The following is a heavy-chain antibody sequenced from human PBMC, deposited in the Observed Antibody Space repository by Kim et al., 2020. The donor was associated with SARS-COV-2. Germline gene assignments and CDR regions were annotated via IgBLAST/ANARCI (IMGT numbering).Heavy chain of an antibody. V-gene: IGHV4-39*01. CDR1: GGSISSSNYY. J-gene: IGHJ4*02. CDR3: AKREYSTSSYYFDY. Sequence: SETLSLTCTVSGGSISSSNYYWGWIRQPPGEGLEWIGTISYTGHTYYNPSLKSRVTISVDTSKSQFSLRLNSVTASDTAVYYCAKREYSTSSYYFDYWGQGTLVTVSS. D-gene: IGHD6-6*01. CDR2: ISYTGHT.